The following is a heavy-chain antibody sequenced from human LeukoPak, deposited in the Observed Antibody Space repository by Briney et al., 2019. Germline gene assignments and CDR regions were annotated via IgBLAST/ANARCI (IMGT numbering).Heavy chain of an antibody. D-gene: IGHD2-8*01. V-gene: IGHV4-59*01. J-gene: IGHJ4*02. CDR3: ARGQWWADY. CDR2: VYYSGST. Sequence: ASQTLSLTCTVSGGSISSYYWSWIRQPPGKGLEWIGYVYYSGSTNYNPSLKSRVTISVDTSKNQFSLKLSSVTAADTAVYYCARGQWWADYWGQGTLVTVSS. CDR1: GGSISSYY.